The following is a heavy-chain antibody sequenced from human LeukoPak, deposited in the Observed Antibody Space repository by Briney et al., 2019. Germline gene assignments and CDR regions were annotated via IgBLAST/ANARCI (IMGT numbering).Heavy chain of an antibody. Sequence: SESPSLTRTVSGASISSYYWSWIRQPPGKGLEWIGYIYNSGSTYYNPSLKSRVTISVDTSRNQFSLNLMSVTAADTAVYYCARGNPIVNGYGLSFYYWGQGSLVTVSP. CDR3: ARGNPIVNGYGLSFYY. CDR2: IYNSGST. V-gene: IGHV4-59*01. D-gene: IGHD5-18*01. J-gene: IGHJ4*02. CDR1: GASISSYY.